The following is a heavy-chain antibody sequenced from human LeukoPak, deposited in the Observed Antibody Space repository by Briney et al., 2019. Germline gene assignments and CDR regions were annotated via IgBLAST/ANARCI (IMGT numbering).Heavy chain of an antibody. CDR1: GFTSSSYA. D-gene: IGHD6-13*01. V-gene: IGHV3-30*04. CDR3: ASLRSSSWYDHFDY. Sequence: GGSLRLSCAASGFTSSSYAMHWVRQAPGKGLEWVALISYDGSNKYYADSVKGRFTIARDNSKNTLYLQMNSLRAEDTAVYYCASLRSSSWYDHFDYWGQGTLVTVSS. CDR2: ISYDGSNK. J-gene: IGHJ4*02.